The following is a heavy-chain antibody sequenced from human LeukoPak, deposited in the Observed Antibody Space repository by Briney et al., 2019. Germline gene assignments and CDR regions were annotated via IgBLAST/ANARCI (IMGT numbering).Heavy chain of an antibody. Sequence: PGGSLRLSCAASGFTLSSYWMHWVRQAPGKGLVWVSRINSDGSSTSYADSVKGRFTISRDNAKNTLYLQMNSLRAEDTAVYYCARAAGYCSGGSCYLFDYWGQGTLVTVSS. CDR2: INSDGSST. J-gene: IGHJ4*02. CDR1: GFTLSSYW. CDR3: ARAAGYCSGGSCYLFDY. D-gene: IGHD2-15*01. V-gene: IGHV3-74*01.